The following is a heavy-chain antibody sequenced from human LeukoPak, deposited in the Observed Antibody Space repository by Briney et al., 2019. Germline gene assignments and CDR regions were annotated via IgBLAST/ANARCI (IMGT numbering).Heavy chain of an antibody. J-gene: IGHJ6*03. CDR2: TYHSGST. CDR1: GYSISSGYY. D-gene: IGHD3-22*01. V-gene: IGHV4-38-2*02. Sequence: PSETLSLTCTVSGYSISSGYYWGWIRQPPGKGLEWIGSTYHSGSTYYNPSLKSRVTISVDTSKNQFSLKLSSVTAADTAVYYCARSSEGRYYYDSSGFSYYYYYMDVWGKGTTVTISS. CDR3: ARSSEGRYYYDSSGFSYYYYYMDV.